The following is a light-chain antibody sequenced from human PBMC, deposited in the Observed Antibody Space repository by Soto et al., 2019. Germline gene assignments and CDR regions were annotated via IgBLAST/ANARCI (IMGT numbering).Light chain of an antibody. V-gene: IGLV2-8*01. CDR2: EVN. Sequence: QSALTQPPSASGSPGQSVTISCTGTSSDVGGYNYVSWYQQHPGKAPKLMIYEVNKRPSGVPDRFSDSKSGNTASLTVSGLQAEDEADYYCSSYGGSSNLVFGGGTKVTVL. J-gene: IGLJ2*01. CDR1: SSDVGGYNY. CDR3: SSYGGSSNLV.